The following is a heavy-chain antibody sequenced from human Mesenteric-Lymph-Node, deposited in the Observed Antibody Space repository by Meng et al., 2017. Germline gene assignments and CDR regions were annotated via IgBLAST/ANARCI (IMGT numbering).Heavy chain of an antibody. J-gene: IGHJ6*02. CDR1: GGSISSSSHY. Sequence: SETLSLTCTVSGGSISSSSHYWGWLRQPPGKGREWIGSFFYSGATNYNPSLKSRVTISVDTSKNQFSLKLSSVTAADTAVYYCARVYYYGSGSYYRNGMDVWGQGTTVTVSS. D-gene: IGHD3-10*01. V-gene: IGHV4-39*07. CDR2: FFYSGAT. CDR3: ARVYYYGSGSYYRNGMDV.